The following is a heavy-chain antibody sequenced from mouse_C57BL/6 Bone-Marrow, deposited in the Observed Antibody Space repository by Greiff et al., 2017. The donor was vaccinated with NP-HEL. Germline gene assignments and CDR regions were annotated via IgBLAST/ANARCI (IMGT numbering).Heavy chain of an antibody. CDR3: TTPYYGSSYLYWYFDV. CDR2: IDPENGDT. CDR1: GFNIKDDY. J-gene: IGHJ1*03. V-gene: IGHV14-4*01. D-gene: IGHD1-1*01. Sequence: EVQLQQSGAELVRPGASVKLSCTASGFNIKDDYMHWVKQRPEQGLEWIGWIDPENGDTEYASKFKGKATITADTSSNTAYLQLSSLTSEDTAVYYCTTPYYGSSYLYWYFDVWGTGTTVTVSS.